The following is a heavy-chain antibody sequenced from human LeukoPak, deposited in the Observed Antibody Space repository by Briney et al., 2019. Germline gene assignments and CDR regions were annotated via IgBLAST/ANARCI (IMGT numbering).Heavy chain of an antibody. Sequence: ASVKVSCKASGYIFTNYGISWVRQAPGQGLEWMGWISPYNGHTNFAPNLLDRLTMTTDTSTSTAYMELRSLRSDDTAVYYCAKTRDTVLNEYWGQGTLVTVSS. V-gene: IGHV1-18*01. CDR3: AKTRDTVLNEY. CDR2: ISPYNGHT. CDR1: GYIFTNYG. J-gene: IGHJ4*02.